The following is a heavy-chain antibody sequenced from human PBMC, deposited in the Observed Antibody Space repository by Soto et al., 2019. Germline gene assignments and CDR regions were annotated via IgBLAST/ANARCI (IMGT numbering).Heavy chain of an antibody. D-gene: IGHD2-2*02. CDR1: GGSISSYY. Sequence: PSETLSLTCTVSGGSISSYYWSWIRQPPGKGLEWIGYMYYGGRTNYNPSLKSRVTILVDKSKNQFSLKLSSVTAADTAVYYCARGRYNRYYFDYWGQGTQVTV. CDR3: ARGRYNRYYFDY. V-gene: IGHV4-59*08. J-gene: IGHJ4*02. CDR2: MYYGGRT.